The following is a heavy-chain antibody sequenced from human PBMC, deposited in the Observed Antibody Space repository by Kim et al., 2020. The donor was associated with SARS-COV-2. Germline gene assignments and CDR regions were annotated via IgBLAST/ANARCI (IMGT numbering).Heavy chain of an antibody. J-gene: IGHJ6*01. Sequence: GGSLRLSCAASGFTFSSYGMHWVRQAPGKGLEWVAVISYDGSNKYYADSVKGRFTISRDNSKNTLYLQMNSLRAEDTAVYYCAKATYYYDSSGYLAYG. D-gene: IGHD3-22*01. CDR1: GFTFSSYG. CDR3: AKATYYYDSSGYLAYG. CDR2: ISYDGSNK. V-gene: IGHV3-30*18.